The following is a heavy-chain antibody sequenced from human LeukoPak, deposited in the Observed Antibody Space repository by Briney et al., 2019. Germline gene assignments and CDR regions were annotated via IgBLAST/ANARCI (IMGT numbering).Heavy chain of an antibody. V-gene: IGHV3-30*02. CDR2: IRYDGSYK. D-gene: IGHD3-16*02. Sequence: PGGSLRLSCAASGFTFNSYGMYWVRQAPGKGLEWVAFIRYDGSYKYYADSVKGRFTISRDNSKNFLSLQMNGLRSEDTAVYFCAKDRAMITFGGIVVSDWGQGTPVTVSA. CDR1: GFTFNSYG. J-gene: IGHJ4*02. CDR3: AKDRAMITFGGIVVSD.